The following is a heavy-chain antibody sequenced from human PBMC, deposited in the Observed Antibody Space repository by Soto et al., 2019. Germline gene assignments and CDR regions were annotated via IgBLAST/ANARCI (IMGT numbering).Heavy chain of an antibody. CDR3: AKEPGIAAAASYNWFDP. Sequence: PGGSLRLSCAASGFTFSSYAMSWVRQAPGKGLEWVSSITGSGGSTYYVDSVKGRFTISRDNSKNTLYLQMNSLRAEDTAVYYCAKEPGIAAAASYNWFDPWGQGTLVTVSS. CDR2: ITGSGGST. J-gene: IGHJ5*02. V-gene: IGHV3-23*01. D-gene: IGHD6-13*01. CDR1: GFTFSSYA.